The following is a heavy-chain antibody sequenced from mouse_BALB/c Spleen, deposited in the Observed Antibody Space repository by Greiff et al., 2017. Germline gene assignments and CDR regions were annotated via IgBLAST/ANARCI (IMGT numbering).Heavy chain of an antibody. CDR3: ATVVATPYAMDY. Sequence: DVQLVESGGGLVQPGGSRKLSCAASGFTFSSFGMHWVRQAPEKGLEWVAYISSGSSTIYYADTVKGRFTISRDNPKNTLFLQMTSLRSEDTAMYYCATVVATPYAMDYWGQGTSVTVSA. CDR1: GFTFSSFG. D-gene: IGHD1-1*01. J-gene: IGHJ4*01. V-gene: IGHV5-17*02. CDR2: ISSGSSTI.